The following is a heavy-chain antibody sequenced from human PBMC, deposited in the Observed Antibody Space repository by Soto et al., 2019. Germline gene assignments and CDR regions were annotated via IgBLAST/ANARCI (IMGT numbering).Heavy chain of an antibody. CDR1: GFSVSRNY. CDR3: ARVPGRL. V-gene: IGHV3-53*02. CDR2: VYSGGAT. D-gene: IGHD3-10*01. J-gene: IGHJ4*02. Sequence: QLVENGGGLIQPGTSLTLSCAASGFSVSRNYMTWVRQAPGKGLEWVSFVYSGGATFYADSVKGRFILSRDDSQNTMYLQMNNLRAEDTAVYYCARVPGRLWGRGTLVTVAS.